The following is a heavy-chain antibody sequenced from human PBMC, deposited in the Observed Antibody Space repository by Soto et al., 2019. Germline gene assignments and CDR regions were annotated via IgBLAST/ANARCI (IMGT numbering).Heavy chain of an antibody. CDR3: ARASLQPFDY. V-gene: IGHV1-18*04. CDR1: GYTFTTYG. Sequence: QVQLVQSGAEVKEPEASVKVSCKVSGYTFTTYGISWVRQAPGLGLEWMGWITPYNGNTDYAQKFQGRVTMTTDTSTSTAYMELRSLRSEDTAVYYCARASLQPFDYWGQGTLVTVSS. D-gene: IGHD6-13*01. CDR2: ITPYNGNT. J-gene: IGHJ4*02.